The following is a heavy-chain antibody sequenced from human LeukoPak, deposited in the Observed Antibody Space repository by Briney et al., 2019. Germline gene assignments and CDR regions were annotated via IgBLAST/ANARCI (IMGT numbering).Heavy chain of an antibody. CDR3: VKGLPGSA. CDR2: ISSNGGST. J-gene: IGHJ5*02. D-gene: IGHD5/OR15-5a*01. Sequence: GGSLRLSCSASGFSFSSYATYWVRQAPGKGLEYVPAISSNGGSTYYTDSVKGRFTISRDNSKNTLYLQMSSLRAADTAVYYCVKGLPGSAWGQGTLVTVSS. CDR1: GFSFSSYA. V-gene: IGHV3-64D*06.